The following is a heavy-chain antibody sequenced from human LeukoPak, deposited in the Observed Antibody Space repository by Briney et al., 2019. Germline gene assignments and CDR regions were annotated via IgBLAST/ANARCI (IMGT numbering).Heavy chain of an antibody. CDR3: ARNKLSIVVVPAAIDY. J-gene: IGHJ4*02. D-gene: IGHD2-2*01. Sequence: GGSLRLSCAASGFTFSNYGMHWVRQAPDKGLGWVALISYDESEIYYGDSVKGRFTISRDNSKNTLYLQMNSLRAEDTAVYYCARNKLSIVVVPAAIDYWGQGTLVTVSS. CDR2: ISYDESEI. V-gene: IGHV3-30*03. CDR1: GFTFSNYG.